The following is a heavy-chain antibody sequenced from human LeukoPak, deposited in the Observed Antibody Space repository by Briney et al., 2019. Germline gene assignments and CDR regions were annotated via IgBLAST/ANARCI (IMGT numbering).Heavy chain of an antibody. Sequence: SGPTLVKPTQTLTLTCTFSGFSLSTSGLGVGWIRQPPGKALEWLALIYWDDDKRYSPSLKSRLTITKDTSKNQVVLTMTNMDPVDTATYYCAHSGLDYYGSGSYYLFDYWGQGTLVTVSS. CDR2: IYWDDDK. CDR3: AHSGLDYYGSGSYYLFDY. D-gene: IGHD3-10*01. V-gene: IGHV2-5*02. CDR1: GFSLSTSGLG. J-gene: IGHJ4*02.